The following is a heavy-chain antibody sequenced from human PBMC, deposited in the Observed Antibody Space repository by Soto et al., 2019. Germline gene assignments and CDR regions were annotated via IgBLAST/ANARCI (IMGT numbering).Heavy chain of an antibody. Sequence: EVQLVESGGGLVKPGGSLRLSCAASGFTFSSYSMNWVRQAPGKGLEWVSSISSSSSYIYYADSVKGRFTISRDNAKNSKYQQMKSLRAEDTAVYYCAREGSGGSYYYYYMDVWGKGTTVTVSS. CDR1: GFTFSSYS. J-gene: IGHJ6*03. CDR3: AREGSGGSYYYYYMDV. V-gene: IGHV3-21*01. D-gene: IGHD2-15*01. CDR2: ISSSSSYI.